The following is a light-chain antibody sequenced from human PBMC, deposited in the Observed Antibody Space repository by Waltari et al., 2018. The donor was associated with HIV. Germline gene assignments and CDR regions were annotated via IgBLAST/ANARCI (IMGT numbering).Light chain of an antibody. V-gene: IGLV2-14*03. CDR2: DVT. CDR3: SSYTSSSTWV. CDR1: SRDLGGYNY. J-gene: IGLJ3*02. Sequence: QSALTQPASVSGSPGQSLTISCTGTSRDLGGYNYVSWYQQHPGKAPKLMIYDVTNRPSGVSNRFSGSKSGNTASLTISGLQVEDEADYYCSSYTSSSTWVFGGGTKLTVL.